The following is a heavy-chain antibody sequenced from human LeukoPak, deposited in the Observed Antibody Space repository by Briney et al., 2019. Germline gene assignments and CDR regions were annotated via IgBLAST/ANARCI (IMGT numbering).Heavy chain of an antibody. J-gene: IGHJ4*02. CDR2: FDPEDGET. Sequence: ASVKVSCKVSGYTLTELSMHWVRQAPGKGLEWMGGFDPEDGETIYAQKFQGRVTMTEDTSTDTAYMELSSLRSEDTAVYYCATEPNYYYGSGSYYQFDYWGQGTLVTVSS. CDR1: GYTLTELS. V-gene: IGHV1-24*01. D-gene: IGHD3-10*01. CDR3: ATEPNYYYGSGSYYQFDY.